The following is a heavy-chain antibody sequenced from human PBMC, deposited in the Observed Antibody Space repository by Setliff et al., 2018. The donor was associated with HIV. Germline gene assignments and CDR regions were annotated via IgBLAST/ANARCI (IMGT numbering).Heavy chain of an antibody. J-gene: IGHJ6*03. CDR3: ARDVLKSNYLGYYYYLDV. CDR1: GGSISTYY. CDR2: IFASGST. D-gene: IGHD3-9*01. Sequence: SETLSLTCTVSGGSISTYYLTWIRQPAGKGLEWIGRIFASGSTNYNPSLKSRVTMSIDTSKNQLSLRLTSVTAADTAVYYCARDVLKSNYLGYYYYLDVWGKGTTVTVSS. V-gene: IGHV4-4*07.